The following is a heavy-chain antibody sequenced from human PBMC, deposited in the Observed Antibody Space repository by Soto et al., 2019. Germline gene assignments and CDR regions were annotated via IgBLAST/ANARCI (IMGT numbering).Heavy chain of an antibody. V-gene: IGHV4-30-2*01. Sequence: QLQLQESGSGLVKPSQTLSLTCAVSGGSISSGGYSWSWIRQPPGKGLEWIGYIYHSGSTYYNPSLKSRVTISVDTSKNQFSLKLSSVTAADTAVYYCASQRFEPRGYRGYDWRTLGIWGQGTMVTVSS. D-gene: IGHD5-12*01. CDR1: GGSISSGGYS. CDR2: IYHSGST. CDR3: ASQRFEPRGYRGYDWRTLGI. J-gene: IGHJ3*02.